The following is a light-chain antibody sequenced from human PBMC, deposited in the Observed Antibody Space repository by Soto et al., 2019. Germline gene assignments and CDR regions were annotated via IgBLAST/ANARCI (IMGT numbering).Light chain of an antibody. J-gene: IGKJ1*01. CDR3: RKYNRAPET. CDR2: GAS. CDR1: QSVSSSY. Sequence: EIGMTQSPATLSVYPGERATLSCRASQSVSSSYLAWYQQKPGQAPRLLIYGASSRATGIPDRFSGSGSGTDFTLTISSLQPEDVATYYCRKYNRAPETFGQGTKV. V-gene: IGKV3-20*01.